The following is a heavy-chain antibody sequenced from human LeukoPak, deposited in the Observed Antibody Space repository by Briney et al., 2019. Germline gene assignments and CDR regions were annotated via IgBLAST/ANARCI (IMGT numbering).Heavy chain of an antibody. CDR3: ARDTEGYIYGYYYYGMDV. Sequence: GGSLRLSCAASGFTFSSYWMCWVRQAPGKGLEWVANIKQDGSEKYYVDSVKGRFTISRDNAKNSLYLQMNSLRNDDTALYYCARDTEGYIYGYYYYGMDVWGQGTTVTVSS. V-gene: IGHV3-7*05. D-gene: IGHD5-18*01. CDR1: GFTFSSYW. J-gene: IGHJ6*02. CDR2: IKQDGSEK.